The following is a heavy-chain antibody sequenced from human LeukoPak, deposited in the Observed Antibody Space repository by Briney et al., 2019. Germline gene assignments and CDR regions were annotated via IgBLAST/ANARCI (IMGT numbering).Heavy chain of an antibody. J-gene: IGHJ6*02. CDR2: IYPGDSDT. Sequence: GESLKISCKGSGYSFTSYWIGWVRQMPGKGLEWMGIIYPGDSDTTYSPSFQGQVTILADKSISTAYLQWSSLKASDTAMYYCARPGIPEWDVVVPAAKDYYYYYGMDVWGQGTTVTVSS. CDR3: ARPGIPEWDVVVPAAKDYYYYYGMDV. D-gene: IGHD2-2*01. CDR1: GYSFTSYW. V-gene: IGHV5-51*01.